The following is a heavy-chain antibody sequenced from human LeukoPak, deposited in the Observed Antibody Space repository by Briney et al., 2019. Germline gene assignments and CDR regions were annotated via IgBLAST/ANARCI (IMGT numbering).Heavy chain of an antibody. CDR1: GFTVSSNY. V-gene: IGHV3-53*01. J-gene: IGHJ4*02. CDR2: IYSGGST. D-gene: IGHD6-13*01. Sequence: PGGSLRLSCAASGFTVSSNYMSWVRQAPGKGLEWVSVIYSGGSTYYADSVKGRFTISRDNSKNTLYLQMNSLRAEDTAVYYCARDRYSSSWLYYFDYWGQGTPVTVSS. CDR3: ARDRYSSSWLYYFDY.